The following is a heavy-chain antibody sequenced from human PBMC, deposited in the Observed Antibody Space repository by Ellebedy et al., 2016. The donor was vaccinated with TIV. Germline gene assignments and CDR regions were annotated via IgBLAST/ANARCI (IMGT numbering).Heavy chain of an antibody. CDR1: GYSISSGYY. CDR2: IYYSGST. Sequence: SETLSLTCTVSGYSISSGYYWGWIRQPPGKGLEWIGYIYYSGSTNYNPSLKSRVTISVDTSKNQFSLKLSSVTAADTAVYYCARHRTGGRGGYYFDYWGQGTLVTVSS. CDR3: ARHRTGGRGGYYFDY. D-gene: IGHD2-15*01. V-gene: IGHV4-38-2*02. J-gene: IGHJ4*02.